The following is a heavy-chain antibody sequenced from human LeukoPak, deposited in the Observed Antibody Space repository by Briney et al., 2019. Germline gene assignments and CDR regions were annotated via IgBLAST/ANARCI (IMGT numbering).Heavy chain of an antibody. CDR1: GGSFSGYY. CDR2: INHSGST. CDR3: ARSYAMIVVVTHAFDI. J-gene: IGHJ3*02. Sequence: PSETLSLTCAVYGGSFSGYYWSWIRQPPGKGLEWLGEINHSGSTNYNPSLKSRVTISVDTSKNQFSLKLSSVTAADTAVYYCARSYAMIVVVTHAFDIWGQGTMVTVSS. V-gene: IGHV4-34*01. D-gene: IGHD3-22*01.